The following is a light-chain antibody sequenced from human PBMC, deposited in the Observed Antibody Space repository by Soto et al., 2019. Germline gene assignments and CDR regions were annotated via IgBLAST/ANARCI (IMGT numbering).Light chain of an antibody. CDR1: SSNIGAGYD. CDR3: QSYGSRRTLGV. Sequence: QSVLTQPPSVSGAPGQRVTISCTGSSSNIGAGYDVHWYQQLPGTAPKLLIYANTNRPSGVPDRISGSKSGTSASLAITGRQADGEADYCCQSYGSRRTLGVFGAGAKVTVL. J-gene: IGLJ1*01. CDR2: ANT. V-gene: IGLV1-40*01.